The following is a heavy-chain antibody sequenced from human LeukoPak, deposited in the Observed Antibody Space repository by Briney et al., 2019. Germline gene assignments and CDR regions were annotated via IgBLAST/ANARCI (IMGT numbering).Heavy chain of an antibody. CDR3: ARAGVGATDFDY. J-gene: IGHJ4*02. V-gene: IGHV1-8*03. D-gene: IGHD1-26*01. Sequence: GASVKVSCKASGYTFTSYDINWVRQATGQGLEWMGWMNPNSGNTGYAQKFQGRVTITRNTSISTAYMELSSLRSEDTAMYYCARAGVGATDFDYWGQGTLVTVSS. CDR1: GYTFTSYD. CDR2: MNPNSGNT.